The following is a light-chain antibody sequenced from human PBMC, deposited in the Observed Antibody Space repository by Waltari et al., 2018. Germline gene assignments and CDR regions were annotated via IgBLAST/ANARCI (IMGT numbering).Light chain of an antibody. CDR2: GAY. CDR3: QKYDTSPGT. J-gene: IGKJ2*01. Sequence: EIVLTQSPGSLSLSPGARATLSCRASQSLSIAYLAWYQHKSGQAPRLLIYGAYYRAPDTPDRCSGSGSETDFSLTISRLEPEDFAVYYCQKYDTSPGTFGQGTKLEIK. V-gene: IGKV3-20*01. CDR1: QSLSIAY.